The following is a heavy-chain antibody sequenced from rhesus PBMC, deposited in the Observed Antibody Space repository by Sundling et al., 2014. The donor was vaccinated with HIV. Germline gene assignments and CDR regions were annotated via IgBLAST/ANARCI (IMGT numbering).Heavy chain of an antibody. Sequence: EVQLVQSGAEVKKPGASVKISCEASGYTFSDYYLHWVRQAPGKGPEWMGHVDPEDGEVDYAQKFQDRVTITADTSTDTAYMELSSLRSEDTAVYYCATDLTGYYTGYGLDSWGQGVVVTVSS. V-gene: IGHV1-111*02. CDR2: VDPEDGEV. D-gene: IGHD3-3*01. J-gene: IGHJ6*01. CDR3: ATDLTGYYTGYGLDS. CDR1: GYTFSDYY.